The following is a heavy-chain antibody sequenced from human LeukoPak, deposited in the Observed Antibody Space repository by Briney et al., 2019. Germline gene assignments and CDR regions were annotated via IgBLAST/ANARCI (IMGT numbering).Heavy chain of an antibody. D-gene: IGHD2-8*02. Sequence: PGGSLRLSCAASGFTFSSYGMSWVRQAPGKGLEWVSAISGSGGSTYYADSVKGRFTISRDNSKNTLYLQMNSLRAEDTAVYYCARGYDIVPVGDYWGQGTLVTVSS. CDR3: ARGYDIVPVGDY. CDR1: GFTFSSYG. J-gene: IGHJ4*02. CDR2: ISGSGGST. V-gene: IGHV3-23*01.